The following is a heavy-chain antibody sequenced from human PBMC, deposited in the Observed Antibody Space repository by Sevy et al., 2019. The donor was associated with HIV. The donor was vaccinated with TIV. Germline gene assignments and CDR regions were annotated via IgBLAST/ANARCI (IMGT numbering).Heavy chain of an antibody. CDR3: AKDRGGGPLLSFDVDY. V-gene: IGHV3-30*18. CDR2: ISYGGSGE. D-gene: IGHD3-10*01. J-gene: IGHJ4*02. Sequence: GGSLRLSCAASGFTFSTYAMHWVRQAPGKGLEWVAVISYGGSGEYYADSVKGRFTMSRDNSKNTLYIQMHSLRAEDTAVYYCAKDRGGGPLLSFDVDYWGQGTLVTVSS. CDR1: GFTFSTYA.